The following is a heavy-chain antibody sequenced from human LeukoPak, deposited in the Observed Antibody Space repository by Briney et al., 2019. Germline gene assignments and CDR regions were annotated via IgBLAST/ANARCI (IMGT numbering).Heavy chain of an antibody. CDR2: ISSSSSYI. Sequence: GGSLRLSCAASGFTFSSYSMNWVRQAPGKGLEWVSSISSSSSYIYYADSVKGRFTISRDNAKNSLYLQMNSLRAEDTAVYYCARDEVAATLYYYYYYGMDIWGQGTTVTVSS. D-gene: IGHD6-19*01. CDR3: ARDEVAATLYYYYYYGMDI. J-gene: IGHJ6*02. V-gene: IGHV3-21*01. CDR1: GFTFSSYS.